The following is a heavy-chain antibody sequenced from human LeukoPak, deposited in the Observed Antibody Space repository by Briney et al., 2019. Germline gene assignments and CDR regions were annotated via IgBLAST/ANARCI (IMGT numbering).Heavy chain of an antibody. CDR1: GGPISSRSCC. Sequence: SETLSLPCTVSGGPISSRSCCWGWIPPPPGEGLEWIGTIYYSESTYYNPSLKSRVTISVDTSKNQFSLRLSSVTAADAAVYYCARQVYSGTHYFDYWGQGTLVTVSS. CDR3: ARQVYSGTHYFDY. CDR2: IYYSEST. J-gene: IGHJ4*02. D-gene: IGHD1-26*01. V-gene: IGHV4-39*01.